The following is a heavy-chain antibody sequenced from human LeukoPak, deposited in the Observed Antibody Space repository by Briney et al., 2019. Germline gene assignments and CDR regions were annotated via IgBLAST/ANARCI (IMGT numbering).Heavy chain of an antibody. D-gene: IGHD3-10*01. Sequence: PGGSLRLSCAASGFSFSSYWMHWVRQAPGKGLEWVSRINSDGSSTTYADSVKGRFTISRDNAKNTLYLKMNSLRAEDTAIYYCSTIYFGESAGDFWGQGTLVTVSS. CDR2: INSDGSST. CDR1: GFSFSSYW. CDR3: STIYFGESAGDF. V-gene: IGHV3-74*01. J-gene: IGHJ4*02.